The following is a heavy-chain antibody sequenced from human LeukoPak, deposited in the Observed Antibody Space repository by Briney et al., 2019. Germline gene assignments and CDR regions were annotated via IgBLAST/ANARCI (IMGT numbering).Heavy chain of an antibody. CDR1: GGSISSSSYY. CDR3: ARRLRSGNYGGEGY. D-gene: IGHD1-26*01. Sequence: SETLSLTCTVSGGSISSSSYYWGWTRQPPGKGREWIGSFYSSGSAYYNPSLKSRVTISVDTSHNQFSLKLSSVTAADTAVYYCARRLRSGNYGGEGYWGQGTLVTVSS. V-gene: IGHV4-39*01. J-gene: IGHJ4*02. CDR2: FYSSGSA.